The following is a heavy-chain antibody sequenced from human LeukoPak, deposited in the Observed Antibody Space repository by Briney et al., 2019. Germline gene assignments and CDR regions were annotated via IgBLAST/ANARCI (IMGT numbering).Heavy chain of an antibody. CDR2: ISYDGSNK. J-gene: IGHJ1*01. CDR1: GFTFSSYA. V-gene: IGHV3-30-3*01. D-gene: IGHD3-22*01. Sequence: PGGSLRLSCAASGFTFSSYAMHWVRQAPGKGLEWVAVISYDGSNKYYADSVKGRFTISRDNSKNTLYLQMNSLRPEDTAVYYCARGLFSTMIVVVVQYFQHWGQGTLVTVSS. CDR3: ARGLFSTMIVVVVQYFQH.